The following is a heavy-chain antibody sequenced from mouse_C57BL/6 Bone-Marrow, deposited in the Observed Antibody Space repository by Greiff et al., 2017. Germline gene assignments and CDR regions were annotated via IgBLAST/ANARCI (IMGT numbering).Heavy chain of an antibody. J-gene: IGHJ2*01. D-gene: IGHD2-14*01. V-gene: IGHV1-64*01. CDR1: GYTFTSYW. CDR3: AREGRRDRY. Sequence: QVQPQQPGAELVKPGASVKLSCKASGYTFTSYWMHWVKQRPGQGLEWIGMIHPNSGSTNYSEKFKSKATLTVDTSSSTAYMQLSSLTSEDSAFYYSAREGRRDRYWGQGTTLTVAA. CDR2: IHPNSGST.